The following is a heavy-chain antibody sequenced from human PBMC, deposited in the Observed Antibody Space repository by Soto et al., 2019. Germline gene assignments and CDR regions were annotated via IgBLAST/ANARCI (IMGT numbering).Heavy chain of an antibody. CDR3: ARDLRDYYDSSGYYWPDYYYGMDV. J-gene: IGHJ6*02. CDR2: IIPIFGTA. D-gene: IGHD3-22*01. Sequence: SVKVSCKASGGTFSSYAISWVRQAPGQGLEWMGGIIPIFGTANYAQKFQGRVTITADESTGTAYMELSSLRSEDTAVYYCARDLRDYYDSSGYYWPDYYYGMDVWGQGXTVTVSS. CDR1: GGTFSSYA. V-gene: IGHV1-69*13.